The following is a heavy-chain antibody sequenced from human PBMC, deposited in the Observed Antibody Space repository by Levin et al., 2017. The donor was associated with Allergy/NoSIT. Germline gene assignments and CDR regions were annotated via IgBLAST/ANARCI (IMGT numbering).Heavy chain of an antibody. CDR3: ASAGLVATLGYFDY. Sequence: GGSLRLSCAASGFSFSDYTMNWVRQAPGKGLEWVSSISSSSSYIYYADSVKGRFTISRDNAKNSLYLQMNSLRAEDTAVYYCASAGLVATLGYFDYWGQGTLVTVSS. D-gene: IGHD5-12*01. CDR1: GFSFSDYT. V-gene: IGHV3-21*01. CDR2: ISSSSSYI. J-gene: IGHJ4*02.